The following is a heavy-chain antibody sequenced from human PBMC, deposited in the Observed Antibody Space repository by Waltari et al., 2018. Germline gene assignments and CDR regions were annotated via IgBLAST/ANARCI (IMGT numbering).Heavy chain of an antibody. CDR3: ASPAGRYSRSPFFDY. CDR2: INHDGNT. D-gene: IGHD6-6*01. V-gene: IGHV4-34*01. J-gene: IGHJ4*02. CDR1: GWYFSGDF. Sequence: HVQLQQWGTRVLKPSETLSLTCAVNGWYFSGDFWAWIRQPPGKGLEWIGEINHDGNTNYNPSLKSRVSISADMSKNQFSLKVTSVTAADTAVYYCASPAGRYSRSPFFDYWGQGTLVTVSS.